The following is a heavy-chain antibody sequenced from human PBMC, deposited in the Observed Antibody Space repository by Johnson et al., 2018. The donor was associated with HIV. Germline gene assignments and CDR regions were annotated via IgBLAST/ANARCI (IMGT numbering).Heavy chain of an antibody. J-gene: IGHJ3*02. Sequence: QVQLVESGGGLVQPGGSLRLSCAASGFTFSSYAMSWVRQAPGKGLEWVAIISVDGGKVHSADSVKGRFTISRDNSKNSLYLQMNSLRTEDTALYYCAKDIDSSGYGNDAFDIWGQGTMVTVSS. V-gene: IGHV3-30*18. CDR2: ISVDGGKV. D-gene: IGHD3-22*01. CDR1: GFTFSSYA. CDR3: AKDIDSSGYGNDAFDI.